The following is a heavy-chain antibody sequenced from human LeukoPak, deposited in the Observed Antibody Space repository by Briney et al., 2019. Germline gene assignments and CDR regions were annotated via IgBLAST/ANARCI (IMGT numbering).Heavy chain of an antibody. D-gene: IGHD3-10*01. Sequence: SQTLSLTCAIFGDSVSSNSGAWNWIRQSPSRGLEWLGRAYYRSQWYNDYGFSVKGRIAINADTSKNHFSLQLNSVTPEDTAVYYCAREEAGTYGFQYWGQGTQVIVSS. V-gene: IGHV6-1*01. J-gene: IGHJ4*02. CDR3: AREEAGTYGFQY. CDR1: GDSVSSNSGA. CDR2: AYYRSQWYN.